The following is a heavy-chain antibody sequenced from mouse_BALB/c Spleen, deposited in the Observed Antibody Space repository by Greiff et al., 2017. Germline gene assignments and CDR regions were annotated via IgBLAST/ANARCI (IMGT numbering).Heavy chain of an antibody. J-gene: IGHJ2*01. CDR1: GFTFSSYT. D-gene: IGHD3-1*01. CDR3: TTARATLYYFDY. V-gene: IGHV5-6-4*01. Sequence: EVQLVESGGGLVKPGGSLKLSCAASGFTFSSYTMSWVRQTPEKRLEWVATISSGGSYTYYPDSVKGRFTISRDNAKNTLYLQMSSLKSEDTAMYYCTTARATLYYFDYWGQGTTLTVSS. CDR2: ISSGGSYT.